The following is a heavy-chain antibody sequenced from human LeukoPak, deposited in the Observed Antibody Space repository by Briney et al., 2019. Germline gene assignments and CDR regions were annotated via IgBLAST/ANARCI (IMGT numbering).Heavy chain of an antibody. CDR3: ARGSLVTYYYDSSGPETRGLFDY. CDR2: IYHSGNT. Sequence: SETLSLTCTVSGGSISSGGYYWSWIRQHPGKGLEWIGYIYHSGNTYYNPSLKSRVIISLDTSKNQFSLKLSSVAAADTAVYYCARGSLVTYYYDSSGPETRGLFDYWGQGTLVTVSS. J-gene: IGHJ4*02. D-gene: IGHD3-22*01. CDR1: GGSISSGGYY. V-gene: IGHV4-31*03.